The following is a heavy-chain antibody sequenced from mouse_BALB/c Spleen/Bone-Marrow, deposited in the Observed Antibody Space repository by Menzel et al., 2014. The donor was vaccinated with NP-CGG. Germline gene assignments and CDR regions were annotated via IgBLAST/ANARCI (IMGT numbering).Heavy chain of an antibody. CDR2: IYPGDGDT. D-gene: IGHD2-4*01. V-gene: IGHV1-82*01. CDR1: GYAFSSSW. J-gene: IGHJ2*01. Sequence: QVQLQQSGSELVKPGASVKISCKASGYAFSSSWMNWVKQRPGQGLEWIGRIYPGDGDTNYNGKFKGKATLTADKSSSTAYMQLSSLTSVDSAVYFCARSGYDYENYWGQGTTLTVSS. CDR3: ARSGYDYENY.